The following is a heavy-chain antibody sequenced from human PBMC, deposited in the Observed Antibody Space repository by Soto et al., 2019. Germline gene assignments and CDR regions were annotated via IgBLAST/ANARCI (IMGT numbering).Heavy chain of an antibody. J-gene: IGHJ6*02. CDR1: GGSISSGDYY. D-gene: IGHD4-17*01. CDR2: IYYSGST. Sequence: PSETLSLTCTVSGGSISSGDYYWSWILHPPGKGLEWIGYIYYSGSTYYNPSLKSRVTISVDTSKNQFSLKLSSVTAADTAVYYCATSQEATTVVTRDYYYYGTEVWGQGTTVTVS. CDR3: ATSQEATTVVTRDYYYYGTEV. V-gene: IGHV4-30-4*01.